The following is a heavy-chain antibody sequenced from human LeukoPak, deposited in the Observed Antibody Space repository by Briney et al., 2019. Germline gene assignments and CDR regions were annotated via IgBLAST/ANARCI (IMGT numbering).Heavy chain of an antibody. CDR1: GFTVSSNY. CDR3: ANIYDFWLPYDY. V-gene: IGHV3-23*01. CDR2: ISGSGGST. Sequence: PGGSLRLSCAASGFTVSSNYMSWVRQAPGKGLEWVSAISGSGGSTYYADSVKGRFTISRDNSKNTLYLQMNSLRAEDTAVYYCANIYDFWLPYDYWGQGTLVTVSS. D-gene: IGHD3-3*01. J-gene: IGHJ4*02.